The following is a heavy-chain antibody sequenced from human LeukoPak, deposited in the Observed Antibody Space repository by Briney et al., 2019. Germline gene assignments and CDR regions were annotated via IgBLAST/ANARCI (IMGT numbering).Heavy chain of an antibody. CDR1: GGSFSGYY. D-gene: IGHD3-3*01. J-gene: IGHJ4*02. CDR3: AGGTPDYDFWSGYYDKYYFDY. Sequence: SETLSLACAVYGGSFSGYYWSWIRQPPGKGLEWIGEINHSGSTNYNPSLKSRVTISVDTSKNQFSLKLSSVTAADTAVYYCAGGTPDYDFWSGYYDKYYFDYWGQGTLVTVSS. V-gene: IGHV4-34*01. CDR2: INHSGST.